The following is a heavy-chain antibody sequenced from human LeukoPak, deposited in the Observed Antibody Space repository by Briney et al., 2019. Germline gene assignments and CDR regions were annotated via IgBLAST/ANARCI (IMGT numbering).Heavy chain of an antibody. CDR2: INPKSGGT. Sequence: GASVKVSCKVSGYTLSELSMHWVRQAPGQGLEWMGWINPKSGGTNYAQRFQGRVTMTRDTSISTAYMELSRLRSGDTAVYYCVRDRIVVVVAAPGAFDIWGQGTMVTVSS. CDR1: GYTLSELS. J-gene: IGHJ3*02. CDR3: VRDRIVVVVAAPGAFDI. V-gene: IGHV1-2*02. D-gene: IGHD2-15*01.